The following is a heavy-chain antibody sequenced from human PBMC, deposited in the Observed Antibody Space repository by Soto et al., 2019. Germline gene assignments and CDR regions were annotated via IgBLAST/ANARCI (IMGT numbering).Heavy chain of an antibody. CDR3: ARGSVGYDFWSGYSGFWFDP. D-gene: IGHD3-3*01. V-gene: IGHV4-30-4*01. Sequence: PSETLSLTCTVSGGSISSGDYYWSWIRQPPGKGLEWIGYIYYSGSTYYNPSLKSRVTISVDTSKNQFSLKLSSVTAADTAVYYCARGSVGYDFWSGYSGFWFDPWGQGTLVTVSS. CDR2: IYYSGST. J-gene: IGHJ5*02. CDR1: GGSISSGDYY.